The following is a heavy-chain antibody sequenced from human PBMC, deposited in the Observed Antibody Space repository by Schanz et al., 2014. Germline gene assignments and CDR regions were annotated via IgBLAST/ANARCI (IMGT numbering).Heavy chain of an antibody. D-gene: IGHD5-18*01. V-gene: IGHV3-21*01. CDR1: GFAFSSFA. Sequence: EVQLVESGGGLVKPGGSLRLSCVASGFAFSSFAMTWVRQAPGRGLEWVSSISTSGTYMYIADSLKGRLTISRDDAKNSMYLQMNNLRAEDTAVYYCVRVSFADPRLYRGMDRDIDYWGQGTLVTVSS. J-gene: IGHJ4*02. CDR3: VRVSFADPRLYRGMDRDIDY. CDR2: ISTSGTYM.